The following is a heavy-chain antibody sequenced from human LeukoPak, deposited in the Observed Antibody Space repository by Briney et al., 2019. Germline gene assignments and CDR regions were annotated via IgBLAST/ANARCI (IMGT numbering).Heavy chain of an antibody. CDR2: IIPIFGTA. CDR1: GGTFSSYA. Sequence: GSSVTVSCKASGGTFSSYAISWVRQAPGQGLEWMGGIIPIFGTANYAQKFQGRVTITTDESTSTAYMELSSLRSEDTAVYYCASMGLNYYYYMDVWGKGTTVTVSS. D-gene: IGHD4/OR15-4a*01. V-gene: IGHV1-69*05. CDR3: ASMGLNYYYYMDV. J-gene: IGHJ6*03.